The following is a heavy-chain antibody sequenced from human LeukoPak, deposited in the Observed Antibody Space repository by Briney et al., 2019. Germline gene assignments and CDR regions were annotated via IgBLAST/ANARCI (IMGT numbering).Heavy chain of an antibody. CDR2: ISYNGSNR. Sequence: GGSLRLSCAASGFTFSSYAMHWVRQAPGKGLEWVAVISYNGSNRYYADSVKGRFTISRDNSKNTLYLQMNSLRAKDTAVYYCARLPWLELLPPGVTPDPWGPGTLVTVSS. D-gene: IGHD1-7*01. V-gene: IGHV3-30-3*01. CDR1: GFTFSSYA. CDR3: ARLPWLELLPPGVTPDP. J-gene: IGHJ5*02.